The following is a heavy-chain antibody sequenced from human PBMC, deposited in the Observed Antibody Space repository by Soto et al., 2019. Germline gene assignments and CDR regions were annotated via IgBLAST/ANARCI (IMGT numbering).Heavy chain of an antibody. CDR3: ARDEAAAGFYYYYGMDV. Sequence: QVQLVQSGAEVKKPGASVKVSCKASGYTFTSYGISWVRQATGQGLEWMGWISAYNGNTNYAQKLQGRVTMTTDTSTSTAYMELRSLRSDDTAVYYCARDEAAAGFYYYYGMDVWGQGTTVTVSS. CDR1: GYTFTSYG. D-gene: IGHD6-13*01. J-gene: IGHJ6*02. CDR2: ISAYNGNT. V-gene: IGHV1-18*01.